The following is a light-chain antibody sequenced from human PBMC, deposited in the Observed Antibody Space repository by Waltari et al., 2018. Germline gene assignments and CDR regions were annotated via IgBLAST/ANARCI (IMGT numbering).Light chain of an antibody. CDR2: DVS. CDR1: SSDVGDYNY. V-gene: IGLV2-14*03. J-gene: IGLJ2*01. CDR3: SSYIDSSTLEL. Sequence: QSALTQPASVSGSPGQSITISCTGTSSDVGDYNYVSWYQQHPRKAPKLMLYDVSNRPSVVSKRFSGSKSCNTASLTISGLQAEDEADYYCSSYIDSSTLELFGGGTSLTVL.